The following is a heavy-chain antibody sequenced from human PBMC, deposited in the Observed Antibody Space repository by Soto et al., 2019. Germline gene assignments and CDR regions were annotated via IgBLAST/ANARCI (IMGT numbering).Heavy chain of an antibody. CDR3: ARDLIAVAAGAFDI. CDR2: ISSSSSSYI. V-gene: IGHV3-21*01. Sequence: GGSLRLSCAASGFTFSSYSMNWVRQAPGKGLEWVSSISSSSSSYIYYADSVKGRFTISRDNAKNSLYLQMNSLRAAVTAVYYCARDLIAVAAGAFDIWGQGTMVTVSS. J-gene: IGHJ3*02. D-gene: IGHD6-19*01. CDR1: GFTFSSYS.